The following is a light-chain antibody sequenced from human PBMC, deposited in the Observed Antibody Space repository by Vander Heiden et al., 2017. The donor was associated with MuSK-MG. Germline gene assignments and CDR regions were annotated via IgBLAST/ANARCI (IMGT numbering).Light chain of an antibody. CDR1: QSLVYSDGNTY. CDR3: WQGKHWPGT. CDR2: KVS. Sequence: TQSRLSLPVTLGQPASISCRSSQSLVYSDGNTYLNWFQQRPGHSPRRLIYKVSNRDSGVPDRFSGSGSGTDFTLKISRVEAEDVGVYYCWQGKHWPGTFGQGTKLEI. V-gene: IGKV2-30*01. J-gene: IGKJ2*02.